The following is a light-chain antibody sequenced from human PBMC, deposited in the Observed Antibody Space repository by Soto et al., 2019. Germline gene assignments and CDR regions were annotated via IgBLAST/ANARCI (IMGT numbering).Light chain of an antibody. V-gene: IGKV1-6*01. J-gene: IGKJ2*01. CDR3: LQDYNYPYT. Sequence: AIQMTQSPSSLSASVGDRVTITCRASQGIRNDLGWYQQKPGKAPKLLIYAASSLQSEVPSRFSGSGSGTDFNLTISSLQPEDFATYYCLQDYNYPYTFGQGTKLEIK. CDR1: QGIRND. CDR2: AAS.